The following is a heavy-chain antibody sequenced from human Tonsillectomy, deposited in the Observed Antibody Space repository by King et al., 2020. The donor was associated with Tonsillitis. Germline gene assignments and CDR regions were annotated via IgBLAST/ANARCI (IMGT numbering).Heavy chain of an antibody. D-gene: IGHD2-15*01. CDR1: GYTFTTYW. CDR2: IYPGDSDT. J-gene: IGHJ5*02. Sequence: EVQLVESGAEVKKPGESLKISCKGSGYTFTTYWIGWVRQIPGKGLEWMGIIYPGDSDTTYSPSFQGQVTISADKSINTAYLQWSSLKASDTAMYYCAVLGSADPYNWFDPWGQGTLVTVSS. V-gene: IGHV5-51*03. CDR3: AVLGSADPYNWFDP.